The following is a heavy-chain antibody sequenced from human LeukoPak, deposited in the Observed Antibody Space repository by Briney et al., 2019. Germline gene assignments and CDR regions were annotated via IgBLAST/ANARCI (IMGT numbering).Heavy chain of an antibody. Sequence: PGGSLRLSCAASGFTFSSYGMHWVRRAPGKGLEWVAVIWYDGSNKYYADSVKGRFTISRDNSKNTLYLQMNSLRAEDTAVYYCARSRLDYGDYVPGYWGQGTQVTVSS. J-gene: IGHJ4*02. D-gene: IGHD4-17*01. CDR2: IWYDGSNK. V-gene: IGHV3-33*08. CDR3: ARSRLDYGDYVPGY. CDR1: GFTFSSYG.